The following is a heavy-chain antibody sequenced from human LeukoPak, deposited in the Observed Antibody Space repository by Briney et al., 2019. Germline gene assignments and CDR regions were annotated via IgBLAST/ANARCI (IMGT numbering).Heavy chain of an antibody. CDR1: GFTFSSYA. J-gene: IGHJ6*02. CDR3: ARDGYCSGGSCYGMDV. CDR2: ISGSGGST. Sequence: GGSLRLSCAASGFTFSSYAMSWVRQAPGKGLEWVSAISGSGGSTYYADSVKGRFTISRDNAKNTLYLQMNSLRVEGTAVYYCARDGYCSGGSCYGMDVWGQGTTVTVSS. V-gene: IGHV3-23*01. D-gene: IGHD2-15*01.